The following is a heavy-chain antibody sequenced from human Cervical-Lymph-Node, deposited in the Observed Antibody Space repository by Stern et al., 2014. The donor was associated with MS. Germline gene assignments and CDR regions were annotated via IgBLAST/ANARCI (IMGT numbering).Heavy chain of an antibody. CDR3: ARGRDVFGVVIGGY. CDR2: ISYDGANE. D-gene: IGHD3-3*01. V-gene: IGHV3-30*03. Sequence: VPLVESGGGVVQPGRSLRLSCEASGFTFSTFVMHWVRQAPGKGLEWVAVISYDGANEHYADSVKGRFTISRDNFRDPLHLQMNRLRTEDTAWDYWARGRDVFGVVIGGYWGQGTLVTVSS. J-gene: IGHJ4*02. CDR1: GFTFSTFV.